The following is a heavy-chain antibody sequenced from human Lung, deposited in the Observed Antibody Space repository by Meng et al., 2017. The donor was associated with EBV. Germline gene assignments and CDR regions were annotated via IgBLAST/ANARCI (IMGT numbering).Heavy chain of an antibody. CDR3: ARDGDYIPFEN. D-gene: IGHD4-17*01. Sequence: EVQLVESGGGLIQPGGSLRLSCAASGFTVSSNYMSWVRQAPGKGLEWVSVIYSGGSTYYADSVKGRFTISKDNSKNTLYLQMNNLRAEDTAVYYCARDGDYIPFENWGQGTLVTVSS. J-gene: IGHJ4*02. V-gene: IGHV3-53*01. CDR2: IYSGGST. CDR1: GFTVSSNY.